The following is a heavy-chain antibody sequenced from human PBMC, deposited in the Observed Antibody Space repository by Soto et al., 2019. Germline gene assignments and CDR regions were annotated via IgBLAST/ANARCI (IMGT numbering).Heavy chain of an antibody. CDR2: INSDGSST. CDR3: ARAAVAGLNWFDS. J-gene: IGHJ5*01. CDR1: GFTFSTSW. V-gene: IGHV3-74*01. Sequence: PGGSLRLSCAASGFTFSTSWMHWVRQAPGKGLVWVSRINSDGSSTSYADFVKGRFTISRDNAKNTLSLQMSSLRVEDTAVYYCARAAVAGLNWFDSWGQGTLVTVSS. D-gene: IGHD6-19*01.